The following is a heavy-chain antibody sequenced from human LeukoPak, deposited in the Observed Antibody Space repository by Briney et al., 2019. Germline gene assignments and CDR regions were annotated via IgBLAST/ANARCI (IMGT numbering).Heavy chain of an antibody. V-gene: IGHV4-4*07. J-gene: IGHJ5*02. CDR3: ARSDSGNSSGWYKRDLNWFDP. Sequence: SETLSLTCTVSGGSISSYYWSWIRQPAGKGLEWIGRIYTSGSTNYNPSLKSRVTMSVDTSKNQFSLKLSSVTAADTAVYYCARSDSGNSSGWYKRDLNWFDPWGQGTLVTVSS. CDR1: GGSISSYY. D-gene: IGHD6-19*01. CDR2: IYTSGST.